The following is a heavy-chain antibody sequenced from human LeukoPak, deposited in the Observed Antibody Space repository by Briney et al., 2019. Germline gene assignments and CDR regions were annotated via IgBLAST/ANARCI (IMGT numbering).Heavy chain of an antibody. V-gene: IGHV4-59*01. Sequence: SETLSLTXTVSGGSISSYYWSWIRQPPGKGLEWIGYIYYSGSTNYNPSLKSRVTISVDTSKNQFSLKLSSVTAADTAVYYCARSRRGGNSDYWGQGTLVTVSS. CDR3: ARSRRGGNSDY. CDR1: GGSISSYY. D-gene: IGHD4-23*01. CDR2: IYYSGST. J-gene: IGHJ4*02.